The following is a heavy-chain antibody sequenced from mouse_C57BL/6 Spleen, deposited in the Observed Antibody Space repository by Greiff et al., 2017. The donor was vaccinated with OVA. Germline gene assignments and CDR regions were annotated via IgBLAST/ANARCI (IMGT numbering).Heavy chain of an antibody. D-gene: IGHD6-1*01. J-gene: IGHJ2*01. CDR1: GYTFTDYE. Sequence: VQLQQSGAELVRPGASVTLSCKASGYTFTDYEMHWVKQTPVHGLEWIGAIDPETGGTAYNQKFKGKAILTADKSSSTAYMELRSLTSEDSAVYYCTRSDSPFDDWGQGTTLTVSS. CDR3: TRSDSPFDD. V-gene: IGHV1-15*01. CDR2: IDPETGGT.